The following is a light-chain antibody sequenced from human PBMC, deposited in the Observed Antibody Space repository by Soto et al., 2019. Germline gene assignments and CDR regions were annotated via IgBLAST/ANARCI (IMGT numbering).Light chain of an antibody. CDR3: QQYNNWPPWT. CDR1: QSVSNN. CDR2: DAS. V-gene: IGKV3-15*01. J-gene: IGKJ1*01. Sequence: ILMTQSPATLSVSPGERATLSCRASQSVSNNLAWYQQKPGQAPRLLIYDASTRATGIPVRFSGSGSGTEFTLTISGLQSEDFVVYYCQQYNNWPPWTFGQGTKVEIK.